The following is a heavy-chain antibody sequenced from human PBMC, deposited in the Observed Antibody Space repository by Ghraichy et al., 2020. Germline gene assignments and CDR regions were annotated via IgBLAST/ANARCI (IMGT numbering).Heavy chain of an antibody. J-gene: IGHJ5*01. Sequence: GESLNISCVASGFTFSSYAMSWVHQAPGKGLEWVSVISGSGGVTNYADSVKGRLTISRDNSKNMLYLQMNSLRAEDTAVYYCAKSAMVRNSYNWFDSWGQGTLVTVSS. CDR1: GFTFSSYA. D-gene: IGHD3-10*01. CDR2: ISGSGGVT. CDR3: AKSAMVRNSYNWFDS. V-gene: IGHV3-23*01.